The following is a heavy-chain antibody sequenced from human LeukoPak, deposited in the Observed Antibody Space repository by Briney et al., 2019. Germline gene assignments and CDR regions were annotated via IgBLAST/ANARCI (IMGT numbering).Heavy chain of an antibody. V-gene: IGHV1-46*01. CDR1: GYTFTSYY. Sequence: GASVKVSCKASGYTFTSYYMHWVRQAPGQGLEWMGIINPSGGSTSYAQKFQGRVTMTRDMSTSTVCMELSSLRSEDTAVYYCARDLGVTMVRGHNWFDPWGQGTLVTVPS. CDR2: INPSGGST. CDR3: ARDLGVTMVRGHNWFDP. D-gene: IGHD3-10*01. J-gene: IGHJ5*02.